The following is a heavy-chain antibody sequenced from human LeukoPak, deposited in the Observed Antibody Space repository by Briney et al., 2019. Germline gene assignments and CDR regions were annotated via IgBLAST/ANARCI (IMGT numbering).Heavy chain of an antibody. V-gene: IGHV3-66*01. D-gene: IGHD3-16*01. CDR1: GFPLSSIY. CDR3: ARFGRQDY. CDR2: IYSGGST. Sequence: GSLRLSFAASGFPLSSIYMSWVRPAPGKGLEWVSVIYSGGSTYYADSVKGRFTISRDNSKNTLYLQMNSLRAEDTAVYYCARFGRQDYWGQGTLVTVSS. J-gene: IGHJ4*02.